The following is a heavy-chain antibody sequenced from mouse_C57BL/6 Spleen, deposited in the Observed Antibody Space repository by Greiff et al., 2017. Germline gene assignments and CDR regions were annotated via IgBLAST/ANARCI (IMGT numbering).Heavy chain of an antibody. CDR3: ARDRDDGYYAFAY. V-gene: IGHV5-4*01. CDR2: ISDGGSYT. Sequence: EVQGVESGGGLVKPGGSLKLSCAASGFTFSSYAMSWVRQTPEKRLEWVATISDGGSYTYNPDNVKGRFTISRDKAKNNLYLQMSHLKSEDTAMYYCARDRDDGYYAFAYWGQGTLVTVSA. D-gene: IGHD2-3*01. CDR1: GFTFSSYA. J-gene: IGHJ3*01.